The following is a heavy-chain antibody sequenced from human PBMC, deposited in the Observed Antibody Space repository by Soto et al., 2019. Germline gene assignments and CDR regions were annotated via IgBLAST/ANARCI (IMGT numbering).Heavy chain of an antibody. CDR1: GFTFSSYS. D-gene: IGHD3-16*01. V-gene: IGHV3-21*01. J-gene: IGHJ4*02. CDR2: ISSSSSYI. Sequence: GGSLRLSCAASGFTFSSYSMNWVRQAPGKGLEWVSSISSSSSYIYYADSVKGRFTISRDNAKNSLYLQMNSLRAEDTAVYYCARTTFSHLHPINYFDYWGQGTLVTVSS. CDR3: ARTTFSHLHPINYFDY.